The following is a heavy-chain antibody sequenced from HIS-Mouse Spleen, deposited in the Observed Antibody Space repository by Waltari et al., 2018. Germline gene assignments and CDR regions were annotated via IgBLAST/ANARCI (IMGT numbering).Heavy chain of an antibody. CDR1: GGSISSNSYH. D-gene: IGHD6-13*01. J-gene: IGHJ2*01. Sequence: QLQLQESGPGLVKPSETLSLTCTVPGGSISSNSYHWGWLRQPPGKGLEWIGSIYYSGSTYYNPSLKSRVTISVDTSKNQFSLKLSSVTAADTAVYYCAREIPYSSSWYDWYFDLRGRGTLVTVSS. CDR3: AREIPYSSSWYDWYFDL. CDR2: IYYSGST. V-gene: IGHV4-39*07.